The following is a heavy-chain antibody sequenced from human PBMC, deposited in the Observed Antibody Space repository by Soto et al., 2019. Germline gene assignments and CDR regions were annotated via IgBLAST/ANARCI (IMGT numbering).Heavy chain of an antibody. CDR2: INHNSGGT. V-gene: IGHV1-2*04. CDR3: ARDRIAYDFWSGYYTQTGYGMDV. J-gene: IGHJ6*02. CDR1: GYTFTGYY. Sequence: QVQLVQSGAEVKKPGASVKVSCKASGYTFTGYYMHWVRQAPGQGLEWMGWINHNSGGTNYAQKFQGWVTMTRDTSISTAYMVLSRLRSDDTAVYYCARDRIAYDFWSGYYTQTGYGMDVWGQGTTVTVSS. D-gene: IGHD3-3*01.